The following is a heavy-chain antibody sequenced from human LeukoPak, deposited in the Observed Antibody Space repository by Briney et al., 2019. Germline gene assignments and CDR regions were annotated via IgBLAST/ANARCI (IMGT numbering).Heavy chain of an antibody. D-gene: IGHD6-13*01. V-gene: IGHV3-23*01. Sequence: GGSLRLSCAASGFAFSSYAMSWVRQAPGKGLEWVSAISGSGGSTYYADSVKGRFTISRDNSKNTLYLQMNGLRAEDTAVYYCAKDSSSSPFDYWGQGTLVTVSS. CDR3: AKDSSSSPFDY. CDR2: ISGSGGST. CDR1: GFAFSSYA. J-gene: IGHJ4*02.